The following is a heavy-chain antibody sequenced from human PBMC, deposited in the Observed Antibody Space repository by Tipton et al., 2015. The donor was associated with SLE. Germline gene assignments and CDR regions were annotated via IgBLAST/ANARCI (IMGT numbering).Heavy chain of an antibody. V-gene: IGHV4-61*02. CDR3: ARDLTGLGFDY. J-gene: IGHJ4*02. CDR2: IYTSGST. D-gene: IGHD1-20*01. Sequence: TLSLTCTVSGGSISSGSYYWCWIRQPAGKGLEWIGRIYTSGSTNYNPSLKSRVTISVDTSKNQFSLKLSSVTAADTAVYYCARDLTGLGFDYWGQVTLVTVSS. CDR1: GGSISSGSYY.